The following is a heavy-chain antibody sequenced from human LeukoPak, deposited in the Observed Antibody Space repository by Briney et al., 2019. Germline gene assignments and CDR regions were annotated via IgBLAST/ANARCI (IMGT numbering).Heavy chain of an antibody. CDR3: ARAGGTGGYSYGFGHFDY. Sequence: GGSLRLSCAASGFTFSSYSMNWVRQAPGKGLEWVSSISSSSSYIYYADSVKGRFTISRDNAKNSLYLQMNSLRAEDTAVYYCARAGGTGGYSYGFGHFDYWGQGTLVTVSS. D-gene: IGHD5-18*01. CDR2: ISSSSSYI. V-gene: IGHV3-21*01. CDR1: GFTFSSYS. J-gene: IGHJ4*02.